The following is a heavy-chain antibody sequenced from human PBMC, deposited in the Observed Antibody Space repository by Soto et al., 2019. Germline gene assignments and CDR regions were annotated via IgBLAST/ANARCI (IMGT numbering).Heavy chain of an antibody. V-gene: IGHV4-59*01. CDR1: GGSINSYF. Sequence: PSGTLSLTFTVSGGSINSYFWGWIRKPPGKGLEWIGYIYYSGSTNYNPSLKSRVTISVDTSKNQFSLKLSSVTAADTAVYYCARTFSSGEDYFDYWGQATLVTGSS. CDR3: ARTFSSGEDYFDY. D-gene: IGHD3-22*01. J-gene: IGHJ4*02. CDR2: IYYSGST.